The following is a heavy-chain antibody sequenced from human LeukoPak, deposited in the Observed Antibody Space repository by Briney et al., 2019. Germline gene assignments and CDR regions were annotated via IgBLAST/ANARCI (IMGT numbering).Heavy chain of an antibody. CDR3: ARRGDFWSGYPDY. J-gene: IGHJ4*02. Sequence: ASVKVSCKVSGYTLTELSMHWVRQAPGKGLEWMGGFDPEDGETIYAQKFQGRVTMTRDTSTSTVYMELSSLRSEDTAVYYCARRGDFWSGYPDYWGQGTLVTVSS. CDR1: GYTLTELS. D-gene: IGHD3-3*01. V-gene: IGHV1-24*01. CDR2: FDPEDGET.